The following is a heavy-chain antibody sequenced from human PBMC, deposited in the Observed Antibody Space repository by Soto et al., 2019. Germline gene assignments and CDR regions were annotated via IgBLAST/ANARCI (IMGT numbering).Heavy chain of an antibody. J-gene: IGHJ6*02. CDR3: GRRTVYYYGMDV. Sequence: SETLSLTCTVSGGSISSSSYYWGWIRQPPGKGLEWIGSIYYSGSTYYNPSLKSRVNISVDTSKNQLSLKLNSVTAADPAVYYCGRRTVYYYGMDVWGQGTTVTVSS. CDR2: IYYSGST. CDR1: GGSISSSSYY. V-gene: IGHV4-39*01. D-gene: IGHD4-17*01.